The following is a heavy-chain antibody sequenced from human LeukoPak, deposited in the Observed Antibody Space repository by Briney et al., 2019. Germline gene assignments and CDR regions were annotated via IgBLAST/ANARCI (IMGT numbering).Heavy chain of an antibody. CDR1: GFTFSSYW. Sequence: GGSLRLSCAASGFTFSSYWMSWVRQAPGKGLEWVANIKQDGSEKYYVDSVKGRFTISRDNAKNSLYLQMNSLRAEDTAVYYCARDWGVVPAAIGYWGQGTLVTVSS. CDR2: IKQDGSEK. D-gene: IGHD2-2*01. CDR3: ARDWGVVPAAIGY. J-gene: IGHJ4*02. V-gene: IGHV3-7*01.